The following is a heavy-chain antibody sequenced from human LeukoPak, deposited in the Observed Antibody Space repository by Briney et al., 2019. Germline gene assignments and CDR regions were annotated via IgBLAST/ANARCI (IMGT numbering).Heavy chain of an antibody. V-gene: IGHV3-30-3*01. CDR1: GFTFSDYY. CDR2: ISYDGSNK. Sequence: GGSLRLSCAASGFTFSDYYMNWIRQAPGKGLEWVAVISYDGSNKYYADSVKGRFTISRDNSKNTLYLQMNSLRAEDTAVYYCARPGTSCTGPLDYWGQGTLVTVSS. D-gene: IGHD2-2*01. CDR3: ARPGTSCTGPLDY. J-gene: IGHJ4*02.